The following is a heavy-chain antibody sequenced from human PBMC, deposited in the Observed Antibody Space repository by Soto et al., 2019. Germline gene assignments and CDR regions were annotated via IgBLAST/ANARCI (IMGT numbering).Heavy chain of an antibody. CDR2: IRSKAYGGTT. Sequence: QSGGSLRLSCTASGFTFGDYAMSWFRQAPGKGLEWVGFIRSKAYGGTTEYAASVKGRFTISRDDSKSIAYLQMNSLKTEDTAVYYCTRDSYDYGDYGLWSYWGQGTLVTVSS. CDR1: GFTFGDYA. D-gene: IGHD4-17*01. J-gene: IGHJ4*02. CDR3: TRDSYDYGDYGLWSY. V-gene: IGHV3-49*03.